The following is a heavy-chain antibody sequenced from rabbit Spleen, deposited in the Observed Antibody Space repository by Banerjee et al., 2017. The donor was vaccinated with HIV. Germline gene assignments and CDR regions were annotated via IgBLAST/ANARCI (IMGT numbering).Heavy chain of an antibody. CDR1: GFDFSTYY. D-gene: IGHD8-1*01. CDR3: GRDPAYASSSYYAPRSYGL. Sequence: QLVESGGGLVQPVGSLKLSCKASGFDFSTYYMSCFRQAPGKGLEWIGYIDPIFGSTYSASWVNGRFTISSDNAQNTVDLQLNRLTAADTATYFCGRDPAYASSSYYAPRSYGLWDPGTLVTVS. CDR2: IDPIFGST. V-gene: IGHV1S7*01. J-gene: IGHJ6*01.